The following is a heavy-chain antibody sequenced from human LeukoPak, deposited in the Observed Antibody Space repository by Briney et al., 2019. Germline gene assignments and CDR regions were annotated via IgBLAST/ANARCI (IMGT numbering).Heavy chain of an antibody. J-gene: IGHJ4*02. CDR2: ISSSSSYI. Sequence: GGSLRLSSAASGFTFSSYSMNWVRQAPGKGLEWVSSISSSSSYIYYADSVKGRFTISRDNARNSLYLQMNSLRAEDTAVYYCAKGPPRREYFDYWGQGTLVTVSS. D-gene: IGHD1-26*01. V-gene: IGHV3-21*04. CDR1: GFTFSSYS. CDR3: AKGPPRREYFDY.